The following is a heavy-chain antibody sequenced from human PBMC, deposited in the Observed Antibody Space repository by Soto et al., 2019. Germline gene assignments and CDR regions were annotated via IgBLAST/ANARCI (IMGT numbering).Heavy chain of an antibody. CDR1: GFSLSTNGVG. CDR3: AHRPPYYNNWNAGWFGP. V-gene: IGHV2-5*02. J-gene: IGHJ5*02. Sequence: ESGPTLVNPTQTLTLTCTFSGFSLSTNGVGVGWIRQPPGKALEWLALFYWDDDKRYSPSLKSRLIITNDTSKNQVVLTMTNMDPVDTASYFCAHRPPYYNNWNAGWFGPWGQGALVTVSS. CDR2: FYWDDDK. D-gene: IGHD1-1*01.